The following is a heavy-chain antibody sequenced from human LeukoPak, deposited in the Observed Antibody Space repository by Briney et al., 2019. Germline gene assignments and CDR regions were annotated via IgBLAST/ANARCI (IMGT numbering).Heavy chain of an antibody. V-gene: IGHV3-11*01. Sequence: PGGSLRLSCAASGFTFSDYYMSWIRQAPGKGLEWVSYISSSGSTIYYADSVKGRFTISRDNAKNSLYLQMNSLRAEDTAVYYCARDSLLWFGESMYYYYGMDVWGQGTRSPSP. J-gene: IGHJ6*02. CDR3: ARDSLLWFGESMYYYYGMDV. CDR2: ISSSGSTI. D-gene: IGHD3-10*01. CDR1: GFTFSDYY.